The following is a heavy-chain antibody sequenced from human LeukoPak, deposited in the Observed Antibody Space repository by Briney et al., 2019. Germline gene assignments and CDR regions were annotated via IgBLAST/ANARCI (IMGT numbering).Heavy chain of an antibody. CDR3: AKDGPDVGTDAFDI. CDR2: TSGSGGST. Sequence: PGGSLRLSCAASGFTFSNYAMTWVRQAPGKGLEWVSATSGSGGSTYYADSVKGRFTISRDNSNNTLYLQMNSLRAEDTAIYYCAKDGPDVGTDAFDIWGQGTMVTVSS. J-gene: IGHJ3*02. V-gene: IGHV3-23*01. CDR1: GFTFSNYA. D-gene: IGHD7-27*01.